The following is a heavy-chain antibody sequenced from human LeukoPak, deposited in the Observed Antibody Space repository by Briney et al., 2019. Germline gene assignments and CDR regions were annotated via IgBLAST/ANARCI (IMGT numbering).Heavy chain of an antibody. V-gene: IGHV4-39*07. CDR3: ARGRNNYGANSEIGY. D-gene: IGHD4-23*01. CDR2: IYSSGNT. J-gene: IGHJ4*02. CDR1: GASISSSNYY. Sequence: SETLSLTCAVSGASISSSNYYWGWVRQSPGKGLEWIGNIYSSGNTYYNASLKSRVTISVDTSRDQFSLKLSSVTAADTAIYYCARGRNNYGANSEIGYWGQGTLVTVSS.